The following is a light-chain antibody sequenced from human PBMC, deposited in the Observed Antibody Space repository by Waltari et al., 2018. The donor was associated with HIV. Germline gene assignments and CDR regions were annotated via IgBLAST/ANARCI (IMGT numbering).Light chain of an antibody. V-gene: IGLV1-44*01. J-gene: IGLJ3*02. CDR3: AAWDDSLNGPV. Sequence: QSVLTQPPSASGTPGQRVHLTCSGSSSNIGRNTVNWYQTLPGTAPKLLIYSNNQRPSGVPDRFSGSKSGTSASLAISGLQSEDEADYYCAAWDDSLNGPVFGGGTKLTVL. CDR1: SSNIGRNT. CDR2: SNN.